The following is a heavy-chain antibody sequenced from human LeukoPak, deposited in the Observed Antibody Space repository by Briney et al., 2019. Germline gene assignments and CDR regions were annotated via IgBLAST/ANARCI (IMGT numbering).Heavy chain of an antibody. J-gene: IGHJ6*03. CDR1: GFTFSSYA. V-gene: IGHV3-23*01. CDR2: ISASGGTT. CDR3: AKLHGDYYYYYYMDV. Sequence: GGSLRLSCAASGFTFSSYAMSWVRQAPGKGLEWVSAISASGGTTYYADSVKGRFTISRDNSKNTLYLQMNSLRAEDTAVYYCAKLHGDYYYYYYMDVWGKGTTVTVSS. D-gene: IGHD4-17*01.